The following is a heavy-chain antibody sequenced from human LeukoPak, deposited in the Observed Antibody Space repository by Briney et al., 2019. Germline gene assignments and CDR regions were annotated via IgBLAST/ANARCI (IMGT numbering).Heavy chain of an antibody. D-gene: IGHD6-13*01. CDR1: GGSISSYY. CDR3: ARDSDRIAAAGTRYFDY. CDR2: IYTRGST. J-gene: IGHJ4*02. Sequence: SETLSLTCTVSGGSISSYYWSWIRQPAGKGVEWIGRIYTRGSTNYNPSLQSRVTMSVDTSKNQFSLKLSSVTAADTAVYYCARDSDRIAAAGTRYFDYWGQGTLVTVFS. V-gene: IGHV4-4*07.